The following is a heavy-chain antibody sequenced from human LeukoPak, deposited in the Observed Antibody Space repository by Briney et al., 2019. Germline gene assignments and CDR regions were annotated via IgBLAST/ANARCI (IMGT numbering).Heavy chain of an antibody. CDR1: GFNFSSYA. V-gene: IGHV3-30-3*01. CDR3: AGAAAGCFIYW. D-gene: IGHD2-15*01. Sequence: QPGRSLRLSSAASGFNFSSYAMHWVRQAPGKGLEWVAVISYDGSNKSYADSVRGLFTISRDNAKNTLFLKMSSLRAEDTAVYYGAGAAAGCFIYWGGQGKLVTV. CDR2: ISYDGSNK. J-gene: IGHJ4*02.